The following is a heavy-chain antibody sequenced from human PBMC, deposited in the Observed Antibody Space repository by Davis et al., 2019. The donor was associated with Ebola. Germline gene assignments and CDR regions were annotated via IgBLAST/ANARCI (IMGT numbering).Heavy chain of an antibody. CDR1: GYTFIGYY. V-gene: IGHV1-2*02. D-gene: IGHD6-13*01. J-gene: IGHJ3*02. CDR3: ARGRSSSRWAFDI. Sequence: ASVKVSCKASGYTFIGYYIHWVRQAPGQGLEWMGWINPNGGGTNYAQRFQDRVNMTRDMSISTAYMDPNSLKSDDTAVYYCARGRSSSRWAFDIWGQRTMVTVSS. CDR2: INPNGGGT.